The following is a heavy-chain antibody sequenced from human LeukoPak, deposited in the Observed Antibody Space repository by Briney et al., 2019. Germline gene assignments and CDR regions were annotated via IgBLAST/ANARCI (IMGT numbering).Heavy chain of an antibody. CDR2: TYYRSKWYN. V-gene: IGHV6-1*01. CDR3: ARDLRGLVGATIYYYYMDV. D-gene: IGHD1-26*01. Sequence: SQTLSLTCAISGDSVSSNSAAWNWIRQSPSRGLEWLGRTYYRSKWYNDYAVSVKSRITINPDTSKNQFSLQLNSVTPEDTAVYYCARDLRGLVGATIYYYYMDVWGKGTTVTVSS. CDR1: GDSVSSNSAA. J-gene: IGHJ6*03.